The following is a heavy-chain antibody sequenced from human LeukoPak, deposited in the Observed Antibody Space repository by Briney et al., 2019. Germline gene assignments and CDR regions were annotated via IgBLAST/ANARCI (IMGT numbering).Heavy chain of an antibody. V-gene: IGHV4-59*08. CDR2: ISYTGSA. J-gene: IGHJ4*02. Sequence: TSETLSLTCTVSSGSMSSFYWNWIRQPPGKGLEWIGYISYTGSANYNPSLKSRVTISVDTSKNQFSLKLSSVTAADTAVYYCASSNGDYLEDYFDYWGQGTLVTVSS. CDR3: ASSNGDYLEDYFDY. D-gene: IGHD4-17*01. CDR1: SGSMSSFY.